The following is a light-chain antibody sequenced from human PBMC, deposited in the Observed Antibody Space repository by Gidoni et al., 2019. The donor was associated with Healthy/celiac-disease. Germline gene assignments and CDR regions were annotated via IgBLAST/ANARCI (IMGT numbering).Light chain of an antibody. CDR1: SLRRYY. J-gene: IGLJ2*01. CDR2: GKN. V-gene: IGLV3-19*01. CDR3: NSRDSSGNHVV. Sequence: SSELTQDSAVSVALGQTVRTTCQGDSLRRYYASRYQQKPGQAPVLVIYGKNNRPSGIPDRFSGSSSGNTTSVTITGAQAEDEADYYCNSRDSSGNHVVFGGGTKLTVL.